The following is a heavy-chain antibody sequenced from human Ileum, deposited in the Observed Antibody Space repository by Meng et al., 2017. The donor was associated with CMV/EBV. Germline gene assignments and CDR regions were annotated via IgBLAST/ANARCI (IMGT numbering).Heavy chain of an antibody. V-gene: IGHV3-23*01. J-gene: IGHJ4*02. Sequence: GESLEISCAASGFTFSSYFLIWVRQAPGKGLEWASTISGSGGSTYYADSVKGRFTISRDNSNNRLYLQMNSLRAADTAVYRCAKYMSGYYKGLDYWGQGTLVTVSS. D-gene: IGHD3-3*01. CDR2: ISGSGGST. CDR1: GFTFSSYF. CDR3: AKYMSGYYKGLDY.